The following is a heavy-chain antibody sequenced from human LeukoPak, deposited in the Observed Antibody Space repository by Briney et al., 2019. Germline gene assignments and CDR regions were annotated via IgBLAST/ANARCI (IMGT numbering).Heavy chain of an antibody. V-gene: IGHV1-2*06. Sequence: GASVKVSCKASEYTFTDYYIHWIRQAPGQGLEWMGRISPNTGGTDHAQEFRDKITMTRDTSISTAYIELSRLISDDTAVYYCARGRITMVRGVNFDYWGQGTLVTVSS. J-gene: IGHJ4*02. D-gene: IGHD3-10*01. CDR3: ARGRITMVRGVNFDY. CDR2: ISPNTGGT. CDR1: EYTFTDYY.